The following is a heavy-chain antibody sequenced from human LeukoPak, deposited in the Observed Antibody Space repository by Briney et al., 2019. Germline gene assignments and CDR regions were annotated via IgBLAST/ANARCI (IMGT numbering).Heavy chain of an antibody. CDR3: ARDRWWVPLPAAVNGYYYYYGMDV. CDR1: GGSISSGGYY. Sequence: SQTLSLTCTVSGGSISSGGYYWSWIRQHPGKGLEWIGYIYYSGSTYYNPSLKSRVTISVDTSKNQFSLKLSSVTAADTAVYYCARDRWWVPLPAAVNGYYYYYGMDVWGQGTTVTVSS. J-gene: IGHJ6*02. D-gene: IGHD2-2*01. CDR2: IYYSGST. V-gene: IGHV4-31*03.